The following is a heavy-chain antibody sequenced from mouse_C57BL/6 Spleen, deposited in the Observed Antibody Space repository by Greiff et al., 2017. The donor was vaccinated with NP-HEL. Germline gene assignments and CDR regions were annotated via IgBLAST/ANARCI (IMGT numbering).Heavy chain of an antibody. Sequence: EVKLVESGPGLVKPSQSLSLTCSVTGYSITSGYYWNWIRQFPGNKLEWMGYISYDGSNNYNPSLKNRISITRDTSKNQFFLKLNSVTTEDTATYYCARGYDWGFAYWGQGTLVTVSA. D-gene: IGHD2-4*01. V-gene: IGHV3-6*01. CDR3: ARGYDWGFAY. J-gene: IGHJ3*01. CDR2: ISYDGSN. CDR1: GYSITSGYY.